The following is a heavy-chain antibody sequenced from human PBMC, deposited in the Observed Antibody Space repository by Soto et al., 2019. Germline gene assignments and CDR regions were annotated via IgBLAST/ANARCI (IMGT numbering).Heavy chain of an antibody. CDR1: GLTFSSYG. J-gene: IGHJ4*02. CDR3: ARDRGTMVRGVLDY. Sequence: QVQLVESGGGVVQPGRSLRLSCAASGLTFSSYGMHWVRQAPGKGLEWVAVIWYDGSNKYYADSVKGRFTISRDNYKNTLYLQMNSLRAEDTAVYYCARDRGTMVRGVLDYWGQGTLVTVSS. D-gene: IGHD3-10*01. V-gene: IGHV3-33*01. CDR2: IWYDGSNK.